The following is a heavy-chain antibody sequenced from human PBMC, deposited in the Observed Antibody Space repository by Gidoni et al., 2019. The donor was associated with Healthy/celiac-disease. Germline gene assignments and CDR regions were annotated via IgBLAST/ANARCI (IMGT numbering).Heavy chain of an antibody. J-gene: IGHJ6*02. V-gene: IGHV1-69*06. CDR1: GGTFSSYA. D-gene: IGHD6-19*01. CDR2: IIPIFGTA. Sequence: QVQLVQSGAEVKKPGSSVKVSCKASGGTFSSYAISWVRQAPGQGLEWMGGIIPIFGTANYAQKFQGRVTITADKSTSTAYMELSSLRSEDTAVYYCARSGGGSSGTYYYYYGMDVWGQGTTVTVSS. CDR3: ARSGGGSSGTYYYYYGMDV.